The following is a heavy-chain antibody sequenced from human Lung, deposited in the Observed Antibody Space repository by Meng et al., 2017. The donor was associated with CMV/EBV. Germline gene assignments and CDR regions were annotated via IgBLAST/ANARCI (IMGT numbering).Heavy chain of an antibody. CDR3: ARDRGSSTSPYFDY. CDR2: IRISSYM. CDR1: GFTFSSFS. Sequence: ASGFTFSSFSMTWFRLAPGKGLEWVSSIRISSYMYYADSVNGRFTISRDNAKNSLYLQMNSLRAEDTAVYFCARDRGSSTSPYFDYWGQGTLVTVSS. V-gene: IGHV3-21*01. J-gene: IGHJ4*02. D-gene: IGHD2-2*01.